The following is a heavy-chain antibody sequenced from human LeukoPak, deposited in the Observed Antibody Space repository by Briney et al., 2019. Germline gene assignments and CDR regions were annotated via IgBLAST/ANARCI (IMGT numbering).Heavy chain of an antibody. Sequence: SETLSLTCTVSGGSISSYYWSWIRQPPGKGLEWIGYIYYSGSTNYNPSLKSRVTISVDTSKNQFSLKLSSVTAADTAVYYCARFDYGAPDCWGQGTLVTVSS. J-gene: IGHJ4*02. CDR1: GGSISSYY. CDR3: ARFDYGAPDC. V-gene: IGHV4-59*01. D-gene: IGHD3-16*01. CDR2: IYYSGST.